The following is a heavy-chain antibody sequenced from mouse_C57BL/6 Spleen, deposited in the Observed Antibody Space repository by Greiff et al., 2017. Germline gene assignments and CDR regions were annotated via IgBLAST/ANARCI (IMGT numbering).Heavy chain of an antibody. D-gene: IGHD2-10*02. V-gene: IGHV5-6*01. J-gene: IGHJ1*03. CDR2: ISSGGSYT. CDR1: GFTFSSYG. Sequence: EVQVVESGGDLVKPGGSLKLSCAASGFTFSSYGMSWVRQTPDKRLEWVATISSGGSYTYYPDSVKGRFTISRDNAKNTLYLQMSSLKSEDTAMYYCARHGGYGNSDWYFDVWGTGTTVTVSS. CDR3: ARHGGYGNSDWYFDV.